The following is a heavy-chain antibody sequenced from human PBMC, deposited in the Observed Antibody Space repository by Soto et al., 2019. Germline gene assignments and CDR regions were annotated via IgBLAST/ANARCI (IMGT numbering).Heavy chain of an antibody. Sequence: SETLSLTCSVSGGSMSEYFWSWIRQSPGKGLEWIGYIYYLGSTDYNPSLKSRVTISVATSKRQFSLRLTSVTAADTAVYYCARDGYDGSGSPYPAYWGPGTQVTVS. CDR2: IYYLGST. CDR1: GGSMSEYF. CDR3: ARDGYDGSGSPYPAY. V-gene: IGHV4-59*01. D-gene: IGHD3-10*01. J-gene: IGHJ4*02.